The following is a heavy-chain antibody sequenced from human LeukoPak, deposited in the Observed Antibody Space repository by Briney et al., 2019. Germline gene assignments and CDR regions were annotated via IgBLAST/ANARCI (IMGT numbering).Heavy chain of an antibody. D-gene: IGHD3-10*01. CDR3: ARTWFGESFDY. V-gene: IGHV2-70*04. Sequence: SGPALVEPTQPLTLTCTFSGFSLSTSGMRVSWIRQPPGKALEWLARIDWDDDKFYSTSLKTRLTISKDTSKSQVVLTMTNMDPVDTATYYCARTWFGESFDYWGQGTLVTVSS. CDR1: GFSLSTSGMR. J-gene: IGHJ4*02. CDR2: IDWDDDK.